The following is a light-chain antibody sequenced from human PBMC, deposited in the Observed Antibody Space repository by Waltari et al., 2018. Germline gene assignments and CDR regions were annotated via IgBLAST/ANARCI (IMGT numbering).Light chain of an antibody. V-gene: IGLV1-44*01. CDR1: SSNIGSNS. CDR2: SNN. Sequence: QSVVTQPPSASGTPGQRVTISCSGSSSNIGSNSIKWYQQLPGTAPKLLMHSNNPRPSGVPDRFSGSKSGTTASLAISGLQSEDEADYYCSVWDDSLSGPVFGGGTKLTVL. J-gene: IGLJ2*01. CDR3: SVWDDSLSGPV.